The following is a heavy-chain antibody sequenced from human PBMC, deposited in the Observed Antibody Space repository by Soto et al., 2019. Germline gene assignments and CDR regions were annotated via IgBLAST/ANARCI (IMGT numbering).Heavy chain of an antibody. V-gene: IGHV1-3*01. CDR1: GYTFTSYA. CDR2: INAGNGNT. J-gene: IGHJ4*02. Sequence: ASVKVSCKAYGYTFTSYAMHWVRQAPGQRLEWMGWINAGNGNTKYSQKFQGRVTITRDTSASTAYMELSSLRSEDTAVYYCARDRHYYGSGSYYNDFDYWGQGTLVTVSS. D-gene: IGHD3-10*01. CDR3: ARDRHYYGSGSYYNDFDY.